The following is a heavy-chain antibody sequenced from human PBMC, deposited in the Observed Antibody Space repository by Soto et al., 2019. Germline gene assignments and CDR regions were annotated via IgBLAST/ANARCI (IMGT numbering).Heavy chain of an antibody. CDR3: ARRGYSSSWYYYYYYGMDV. CDR2: MNPNSGNT. J-gene: IGHJ6*02. V-gene: IGHV1-8*02. D-gene: IGHD6-13*01. CDR1: GYTFTGYY. Sequence: GASVKVSCKASGYTFTGYYMHWVRQAPGQGLEWMGWMNPNSGNTGYAQKFQGRVTMTRNTYISTAYMELSSLRSEDTAVYYCARRGYSSSWYYYYYYGMDVWGQGTTVTVSS.